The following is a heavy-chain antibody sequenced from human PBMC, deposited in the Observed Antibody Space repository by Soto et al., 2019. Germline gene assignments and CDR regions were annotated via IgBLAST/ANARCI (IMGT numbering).Heavy chain of an antibody. CDR1: GFIFSTYS. CDR3: ARTDYSGSYHGYYYGMDV. V-gene: IGHV3-21*01. J-gene: IGHJ6*02. D-gene: IGHD1-26*01. Sequence: GSLRLSCAASGFIFSTYSMNWVRQAPGKGLEWVPSVSTTGDYIYYAGSLRGRFTISRDNAKNSLYLQMDSLKFEDTAVYYCARTDYSGSYHGYYYGMDVWGQGTTVTVSS. CDR2: VSTTGDYI.